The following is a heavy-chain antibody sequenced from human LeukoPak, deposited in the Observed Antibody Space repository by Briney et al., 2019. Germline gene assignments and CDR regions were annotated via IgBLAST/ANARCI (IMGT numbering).Heavy chain of an antibody. D-gene: IGHD3-10*01. V-gene: IGHV3-30*02. J-gene: IGHJ6*03. CDR2: IRFDGSSN. CDR3: AKGGAVSSKSITMVRGTRRYYYYMDV. CDR1: GFTFNSYG. Sequence: GGSLRLSCAASGFTFNSYGIHWVRQAPGKGLEWVAFIRFDGSSNSYADSVKGRFTISRDNSNNMLYLQMNSLRAEDTAVYYCAKGGAVSSKSITMVRGTRRYYYYMDVWGKGTTVTISS.